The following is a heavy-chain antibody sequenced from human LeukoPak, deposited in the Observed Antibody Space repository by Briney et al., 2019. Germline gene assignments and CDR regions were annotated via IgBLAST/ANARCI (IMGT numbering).Heavy chain of an antibody. Sequence: GGSLRLSCAASGFTFSSYSMNWVRQAPGKGLEWVSYISSSSSTIYYADSVKGRFTISRDNAKNSLYLQMNSLRAEDTAVYYCARDTVIAAAGPSGIDYWGQGTLVTVSS. V-gene: IGHV3-48*04. CDR2: ISSSSSTI. CDR1: GFTFSSYS. D-gene: IGHD6-13*01. CDR3: ARDTVIAAAGPSGIDY. J-gene: IGHJ4*02.